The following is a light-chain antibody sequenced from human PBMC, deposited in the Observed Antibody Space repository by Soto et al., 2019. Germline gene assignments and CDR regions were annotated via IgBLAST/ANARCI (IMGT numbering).Light chain of an antibody. CDR1: QSISSY. CDR2: AAS. Sequence: DIQMTQSPSSLSASVGDRVTITCRASQSISSYLNWYQQKPGKAPKLLIYAASSLQSGVPARFSGRGSGTDFTPTISSLQPADFVSYYCQQSYSTPITFGQGTRLEIK. J-gene: IGKJ5*01. CDR3: QQSYSTPIT. V-gene: IGKV1-39*01.